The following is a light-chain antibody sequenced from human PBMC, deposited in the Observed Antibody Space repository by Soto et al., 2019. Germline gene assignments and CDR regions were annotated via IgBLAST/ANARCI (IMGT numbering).Light chain of an antibody. CDR3: QQFYNYPRT. J-gene: IGKJ1*01. CDR1: QDIGTY. CDR2: AAS. Sequence: DIQMTQSPSSLSASIGDSVIITCRASQDIGTYLNWYQHKPGKAPKHLIYAASSLQTGVPSRFTGSGSGTDFTLTISYLQSEDFGTYYCQQFYNYPRTFGQGTKVDIK. V-gene: IGKV1-39*01.